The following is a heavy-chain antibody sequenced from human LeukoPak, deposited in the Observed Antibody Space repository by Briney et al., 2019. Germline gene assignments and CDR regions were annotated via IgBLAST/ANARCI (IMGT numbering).Heavy chain of an antibody. CDR3: AIPATMVRGVGDY. J-gene: IGHJ4*02. CDR2: INPNSGGT. V-gene: IGHV1-2*02. CDR1: GYTFTEHF. D-gene: IGHD3-10*01. Sequence: ASVKVSCKASGYTFTEHFIHWVRQAPGQGLEWMGWINPNSGGTNYAQKFQGRVTMTRDTSISTAYMELSRLRSDDTAVYYCAIPATMVRGVGDYWGQGTLVTVSS.